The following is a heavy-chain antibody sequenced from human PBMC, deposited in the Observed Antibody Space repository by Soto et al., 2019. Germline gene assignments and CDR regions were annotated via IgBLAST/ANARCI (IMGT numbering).Heavy chain of an antibody. V-gene: IGHV3-30-3*01. CDR3: ARDFAGGYDFWSGYPYAFDI. CDR1: GFTFNSYA. CDR2: ISYDGSNK. J-gene: IGHJ3*02. Sequence: GGSLRLSCAASGFTFNSYAMHWVRQAPGKGLEWVAVISYDGSNKYYADSVKGRFTISRDNSKNTLYLQMNSLRAEDTAVYYCARDFAGGYDFWSGYPYAFDIWGQGTMVTVSS. D-gene: IGHD3-3*01.